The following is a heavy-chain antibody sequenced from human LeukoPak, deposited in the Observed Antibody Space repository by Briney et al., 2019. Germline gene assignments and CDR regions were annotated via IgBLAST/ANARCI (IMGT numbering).Heavy chain of an antibody. J-gene: IGHJ6*03. CDR3: AKLNSGYDFYYYYMDV. Sequence: ASVKVSCKASGYTFTSYYMHWVRQAPGQGLEWMGIINPSGGSTSYAQKFQGRVTMTRDMSTSTVYMELSSLRAEDTAVYYCAKLNSGYDFYYYYMDVWGKGTTVTVSS. V-gene: IGHV1-46*01. D-gene: IGHD5-12*01. CDR2: INPSGGST. CDR1: GYTFTSYY.